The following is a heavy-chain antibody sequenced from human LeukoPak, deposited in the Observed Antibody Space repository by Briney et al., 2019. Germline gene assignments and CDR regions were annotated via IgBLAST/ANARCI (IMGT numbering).Heavy chain of an antibody. Sequence: GDSLKISCKGSGYSFTSYWIGWVRQMPGKGLEWMGIIYPGDSDTRYSPSFQGQVTISADKSISTAYLQWSSLKASDTAMYYCARHRYYDILTGYYKNNWFDPWGQGTLVTVSS. CDR3: ARHRYYDILTGYYKNNWFDP. J-gene: IGHJ5*02. V-gene: IGHV5-51*01. D-gene: IGHD3-9*01. CDR1: GYSFTSYW. CDR2: IYPGDSDT.